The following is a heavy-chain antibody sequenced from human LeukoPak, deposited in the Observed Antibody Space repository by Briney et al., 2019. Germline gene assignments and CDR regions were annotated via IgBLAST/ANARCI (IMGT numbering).Heavy chain of an antibody. CDR2: ISSSSSYI. CDR1: GFIFSSYS. D-gene: IGHD3-10*01. V-gene: IGHV3-21*01. Sequence: GGSLRLSCAASGFIFSSYSMNWVRQAPGKGPEWVSSISSSSSYIYYADSVKGRFTISRDNAKDSLYLQMNSLRAEDTAVHYCMKGSESYYYNWFDSWGQGTLVTVSS. J-gene: IGHJ5*01. CDR3: MKGSESYYYNWFDS.